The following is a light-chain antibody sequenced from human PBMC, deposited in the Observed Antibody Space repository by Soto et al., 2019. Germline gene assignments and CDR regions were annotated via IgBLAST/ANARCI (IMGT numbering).Light chain of an antibody. CDR3: SSSAGTNSFVL. CDR1: SSDIGGYNS. J-gene: IGLJ3*02. V-gene: IGLV2-8*01. Sequence: QSALTQPPSASGSPGQSVTISCTGTSSDIGGYNSVSWYQQHPGKAPKLMIYEVNKRPLGVPERFSGSKSGNTASLTVSGLQADHEADYYCSSSAGTNSFVLFGGGTKVTVL. CDR2: EVN.